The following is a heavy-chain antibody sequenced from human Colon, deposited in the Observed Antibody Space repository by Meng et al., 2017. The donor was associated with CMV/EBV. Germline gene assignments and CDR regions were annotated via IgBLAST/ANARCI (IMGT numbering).Heavy chain of an antibody. J-gene: IGHJ3*02. CDR2: IRYDGSNK. Sequence: GESLKISCAASGFTFSSYGMHWVRQAPGKGLEWVAVIRYDGSNKYYADSVKGRFTISRDNSKNTLYLQMNSLRAEDTAVYYCAKDRWAGATAAFDIWGQGTMVTVSS. V-gene: IGHV3-30*02. D-gene: IGHD1-26*01. CDR3: AKDRWAGATAAFDI. CDR1: GFTFSSYG.